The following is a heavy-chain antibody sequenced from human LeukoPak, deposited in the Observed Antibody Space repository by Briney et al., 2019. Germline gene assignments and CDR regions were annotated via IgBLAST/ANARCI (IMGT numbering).Heavy chain of an antibody. Sequence: GRSLRLSCAASGFTFSSYGMHWVRQAPGKGLEWVAVIWYDGSNKYYADSVKGRFTISRDNSKNTLYLQMNSLRAEDTAVYYCARDTSSGYYEVYYYGTDVWGQGTTVTVSS. CDR2: IWYDGSNK. J-gene: IGHJ6*02. D-gene: IGHD3-22*01. V-gene: IGHV3-33*01. CDR3: ARDTSSGYYEVYYYGTDV. CDR1: GFTFSSYG.